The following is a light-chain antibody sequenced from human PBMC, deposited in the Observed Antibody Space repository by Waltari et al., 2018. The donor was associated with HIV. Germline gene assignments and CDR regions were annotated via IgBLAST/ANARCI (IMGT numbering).Light chain of an antibody. V-gene: IGLV2-23*02. J-gene: IGLJ1*01. CDR2: EVT. CDR3: CSCPRSGIRYV. CDR1: SSNVGSDDL. Sequence: QSALTQPASVSGSPGQSITISCTGTSSNVGSDDLVSWYQQHPGEAPKLIIYEVTKLPSGVSNRFSGSNSGNTASLTISGLQAEDEADYYCCSCPRSGIRYVFGTGTKVTVL.